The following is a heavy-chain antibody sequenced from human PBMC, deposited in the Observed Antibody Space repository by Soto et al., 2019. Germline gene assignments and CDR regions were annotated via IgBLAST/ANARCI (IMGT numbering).Heavy chain of an antibody. CDR1: GFNFNEDW. V-gene: IGHV3-15*01. CDR2: IKVCVDGATT. J-gene: IGHJ3*01. D-gene: IGHD3-22*01. CDR3: VKENDYDTTGSGQGFFYG. Sequence: WGSLRLSCAASGFNFNEDWKSWVRQAQGKGLEWVGRIKVCVDGATTDYAPLVNGRFTTLRKDSNNTALRQMYSLKAEDSGMYSCVKENDYDTTGSGQGFFYGWGRGTRGTVSS.